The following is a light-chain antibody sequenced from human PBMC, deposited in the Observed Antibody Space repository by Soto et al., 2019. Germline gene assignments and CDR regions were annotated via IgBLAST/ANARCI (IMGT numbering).Light chain of an antibody. J-gene: IGLJ3*02. V-gene: IGLV1-44*01. CDR3: AAWDDSLGGSWV. CDR2: TGN. Sequence: QSVLTQPPSASGTPGQRVTISCPGSSSNIGSNTVNWYQQLPGMTVTWYQQLPGAAPKVLMYTGNQRPSGVPDRFSGSKSGTSASLAISGLRSEDEADYYCAAWDDSLGGSWVFGGGTKLTVL. CDR1: SSNIGSNT.